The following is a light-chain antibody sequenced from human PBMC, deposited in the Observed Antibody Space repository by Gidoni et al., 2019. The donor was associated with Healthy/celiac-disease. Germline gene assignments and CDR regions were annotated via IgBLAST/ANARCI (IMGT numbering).Light chain of an antibody. CDR3: QQYYSTPYT. V-gene: IGKV4-1*01. CDR2: WAS. Sequence: DIVMTQSPYSLAVSLGERATLKCKSSQSVLYSPNNRNYLAWYQQKPGHPPKLLIYWASTRESGVPDRFSGSGSGTDFTLTISSLQAEDVAVYYCQQYYSTPYTFGRGTKLEIK. J-gene: IGKJ2*01. CDR1: QSVLYSPNNRNY.